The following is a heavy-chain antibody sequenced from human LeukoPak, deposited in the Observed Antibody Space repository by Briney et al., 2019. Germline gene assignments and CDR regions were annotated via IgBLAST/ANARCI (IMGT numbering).Heavy chain of an antibody. D-gene: IGHD3-22*01. CDR1: GYTFTSYY. J-gene: IGHJ3*02. CDR3: ARDVPYYYDSSGPDAFDI. Sequence: ASVKVSCKASGYTFTSYYMNWVRQAPGQGLEWMGIINPSGGSTSYAQKFQGRVTMTRDTSTSTVYMELSSLRSEDTAVYYCARDVPYYYDSSGPDAFDIWGQGTMVTVSS. CDR2: INPSGGST. V-gene: IGHV1-46*01.